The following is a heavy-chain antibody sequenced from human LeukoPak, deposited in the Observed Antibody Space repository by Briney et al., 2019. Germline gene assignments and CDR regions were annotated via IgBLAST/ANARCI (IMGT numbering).Heavy chain of an antibody. J-gene: IGHJ4*02. CDR1: GYSFTSYW. CDR2: IYPEGSDT. V-gene: IGHV5-51*01. D-gene: IGHD3-10*01. CDR3: ARSSIGRYYYGSGSYPPLDY. Sequence: GESLKISCKGSGYSFTSYWIGWVRQMPGKGLEWMGIIYPEGSDTRYSPSFQGQVTISADKSISTAYLQWSSLKASDTAMYYCARSSIGRYYYGSGSYPPLDYWGQGTLVTVSS.